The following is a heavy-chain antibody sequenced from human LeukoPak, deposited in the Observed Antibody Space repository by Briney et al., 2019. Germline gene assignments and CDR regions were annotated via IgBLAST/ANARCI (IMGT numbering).Heavy chain of an antibody. D-gene: IGHD6-13*01. V-gene: IGHV4-34*01. Sequence: SETLSLTCAVYGGTLSGYYWNWVRQPPGKGLEWIGEINHSGSTNYNPSLKSRVTISVDTSKNQFSLKLSSVTAADTAVYYCARQAYSSSWYFQHWGQGTLVTVSS. CDR3: ARQAYSSSWYFQH. J-gene: IGHJ1*01. CDR1: GGTLSGYY. CDR2: INHSGST.